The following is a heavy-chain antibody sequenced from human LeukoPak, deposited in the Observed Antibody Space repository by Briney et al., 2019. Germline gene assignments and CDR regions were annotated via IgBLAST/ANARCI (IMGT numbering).Heavy chain of an antibody. D-gene: IGHD2-8*01. CDR2: ISGSGGST. Sequence: GGSLRLSCAASGFTFSSYAVSWVRQAPGKGLEWVSAISGSGGSTYYADSVKGRFTISRDNSKNTLYLQMNSLRAEDTAVYYCAKNRDIVLMVYARGHFDYWGQGTLVTVSS. CDR1: GFTFSSYA. V-gene: IGHV3-23*01. CDR3: AKNRDIVLMVYARGHFDY. J-gene: IGHJ4*02.